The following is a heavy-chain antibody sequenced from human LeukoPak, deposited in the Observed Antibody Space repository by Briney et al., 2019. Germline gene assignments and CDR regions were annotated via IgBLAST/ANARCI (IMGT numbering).Heavy chain of an antibody. Sequence: ASVKVSCKASGYIFTSYYMHWVRQAPGQGLEWMGIINPSGGSTSYAQKFQGRVTMTRDTSTSKVYMELSSLGPEDKAVYYYARVVSSSWYYFDYWGQGTLVTVSS. D-gene: IGHD6-13*01. CDR3: ARVVSSSWYYFDY. V-gene: IGHV1-46*01. CDR2: INPSGGST. CDR1: GYIFTSYY. J-gene: IGHJ4*02.